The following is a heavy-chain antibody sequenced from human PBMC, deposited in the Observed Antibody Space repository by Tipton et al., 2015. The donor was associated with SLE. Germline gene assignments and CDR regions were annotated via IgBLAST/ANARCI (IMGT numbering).Heavy chain of an antibody. Sequence: TLSLTCAVYGGSFSGYYWSWIRQPPGKGLEWIGNIYYSGSTNYNPSLKSRVTISVDTSKNQFSLKLSSVTAADTAVYYCARVGGGGTIDYWGQGTLVTVSS. CDR3: ARVGGGGTIDY. V-gene: IGHV4-59*01. D-gene: IGHD2-15*01. CDR1: GGSFSGYY. J-gene: IGHJ4*02. CDR2: IYYSGST.